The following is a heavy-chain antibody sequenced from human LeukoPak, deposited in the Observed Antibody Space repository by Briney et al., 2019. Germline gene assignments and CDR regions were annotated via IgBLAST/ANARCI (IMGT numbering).Heavy chain of an antibody. CDR2: ISSSSSYT. CDR3: ARSPGGGGYSGYEDFDY. J-gene: IGHJ4*02. V-gene: IGHV3-21*05. D-gene: IGHD5-12*01. CDR1: GFTFSSYG. Sequence: GRSLRLSCAASGFTFSSYGMHWVRQAPGKGLEWVSYISSSSSYTNYADSVKGRFTISRDNAKNSLYLQMNSLRAEDTAVYYCARSPGGGGYSGYEDFDYWGQGTLVTVSS.